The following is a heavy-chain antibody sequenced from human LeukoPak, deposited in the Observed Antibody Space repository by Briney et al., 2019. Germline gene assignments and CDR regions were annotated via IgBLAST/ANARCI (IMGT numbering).Heavy chain of an antibody. D-gene: IGHD1-26*01. CDR1: GFTFSSYD. V-gene: IGHV3-13*01. J-gene: IGHJ6*02. Sequence: PGGSLRLSCAASGFTFSSYDMHWVRRTTGKGLEWVSAIGTAGDTYYPGSVKGRFTISRENAKNSLYLQMNSLRAGDTAVYYCARGSGGSYYNYYYGMDVWGQGTTVTVSS. CDR3: ARGSGGSYYNYYYGMDV. CDR2: IGTAGDT.